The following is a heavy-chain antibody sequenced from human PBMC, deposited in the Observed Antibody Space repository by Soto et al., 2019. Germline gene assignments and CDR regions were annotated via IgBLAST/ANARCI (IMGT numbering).Heavy chain of an antibody. CDR2: IDDGGSAT. V-gene: IGHV3-74*01. CDR1: VFSFVNYA. CDR3: ARDNWNSY. D-gene: IGHD1-1*01. J-gene: IGHJ4*02. Sequence: GGSLRLSCEASVFSFVNYAMSWVRQAPGKGLEWVSRIDDGGSATTYADSVKGRFAISRDNAKNTLFLQMNTLRVDDTAVYYCARDNWNSYWGQGTLVTVSS.